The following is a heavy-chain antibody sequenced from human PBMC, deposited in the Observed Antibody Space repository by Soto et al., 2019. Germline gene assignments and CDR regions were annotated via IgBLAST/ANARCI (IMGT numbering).Heavy chain of an antibody. J-gene: IGHJ6*02. D-gene: IGHD6-13*01. Sequence: GGSLRLSCAASGFTFGDYAMHWVRQAPGKGLEWVSGISWNSGSIGYADSVKGRFTISRDNAKNSLYLQMNSLRAEDTALYYCAASSNIAAADKEGYYDGMDVWGQGTTVTVSS. V-gene: IGHV3-9*01. CDR1: GFTFGDYA. CDR3: AASSNIAAADKEGYYDGMDV. CDR2: ISWNSGSI.